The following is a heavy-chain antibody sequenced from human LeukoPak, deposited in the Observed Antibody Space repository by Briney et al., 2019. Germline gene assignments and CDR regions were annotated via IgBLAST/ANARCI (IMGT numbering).Heavy chain of an antibody. D-gene: IGHD2-8*01. CDR3: VRDCTNGVCSDY. J-gene: IGHJ4*02. CDR1: GGSISSRASY. Sequence: PSETLSLTCTVSGGSISSRASYWGWIRQPPGKGLEWIGNNYDGGSTYYNPSLKSRVTISVDTSKNQFSLKLSSVTAADTAVYYCVRDCTNGVCSDYWGQGTLATVSS. CDR2: NYDGGST. V-gene: IGHV4-39*01.